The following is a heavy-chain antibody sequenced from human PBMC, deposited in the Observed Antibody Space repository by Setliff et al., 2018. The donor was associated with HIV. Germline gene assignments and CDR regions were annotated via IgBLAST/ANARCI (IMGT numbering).Heavy chain of an antibody. V-gene: IGHV4-34*01. Sequence: SETLSLTCAVYGGSFSGYYWSWIRQPPGKGLEWIGEINHSGSTDYNPSLKSRVTISVDTSKNQFSLNLSSVTDADTAVYYCARWCAAAGCYPAIYHFDSWGQGTLVTVSS. CDR1: GGSFSGYY. D-gene: IGHD2-2*01. J-gene: IGHJ4*02. CDR3: ARWCAAAGCYPAIYHFDS. CDR2: INHSGST.